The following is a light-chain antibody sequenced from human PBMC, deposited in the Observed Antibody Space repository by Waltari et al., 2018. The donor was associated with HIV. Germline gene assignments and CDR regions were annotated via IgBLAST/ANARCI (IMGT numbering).Light chain of an antibody. CDR3: QQYGSSPQYT. CDR1: QSVSSSY. V-gene: IGKV3-20*01. J-gene: IGKJ2*01. CDR2: GAS. Sequence: EILLTQSPGTLSLSPGERATLSCRASQSVSSSYLAWYQQKPGQAPRLLIYGASSRATGIPDRFSGSGSGTDFTLTISRLEPEDFAVYYCQQYGSSPQYTFGQGTKLAIK.